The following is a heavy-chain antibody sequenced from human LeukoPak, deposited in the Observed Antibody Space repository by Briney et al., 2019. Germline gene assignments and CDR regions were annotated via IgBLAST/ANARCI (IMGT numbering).Heavy chain of an antibody. V-gene: IGHV3-23*01. J-gene: IGHJ4*02. CDR1: GLTFSDYA. CDR3: AKDYSDSRVADVFFEY. D-gene: IGHD2-15*01. CDR2: ITSGFTP. Sequence: GGSLRLSCAASGLTFSDYAMSWFRQAPGKGLEWVSGITSGFTPHYSDSVKGRFTISRDNSKNTFHLQLNSLRAEDTAVYYCAKDYSDSRVADVFFEYWGQGTLVTVSS.